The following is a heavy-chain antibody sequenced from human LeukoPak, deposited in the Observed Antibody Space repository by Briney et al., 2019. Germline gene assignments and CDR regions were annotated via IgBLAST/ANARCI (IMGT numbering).Heavy chain of an antibody. D-gene: IGHD4-17*01. J-gene: IGHJ4*02. Sequence: PSETLSLTCTVSGTSISTYYWSWIRQPPGKGLEWIGYIYYSGSTNYNPSLKSRVTISVDTSKNQLSLKLSSATAADTAVYYCARYGLFDYWGQGTLVTVSS. CDR1: GTSISTYY. V-gene: IGHV4-59*08. CDR3: ARYGLFDY. CDR2: IYYSGST.